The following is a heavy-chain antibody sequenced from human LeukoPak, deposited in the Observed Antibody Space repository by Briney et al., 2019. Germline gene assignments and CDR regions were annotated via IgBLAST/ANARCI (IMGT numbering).Heavy chain of an antibody. CDR1: GGPISSYY. Sequence: PSETLSLTCTVSGGPISSYYWSWIRQPPGKGLEWIGYIYYSGSTNYNPSLKSRVTISVDKSKNQFSLKLSSVTAADTAVYYCARGRGYYGPYYFDYWGQGTLVTVSS. D-gene: IGHD3-10*01. V-gene: IGHV4-59*01. J-gene: IGHJ4*02. CDR3: ARGRGYYGPYYFDY. CDR2: IYYSGST.